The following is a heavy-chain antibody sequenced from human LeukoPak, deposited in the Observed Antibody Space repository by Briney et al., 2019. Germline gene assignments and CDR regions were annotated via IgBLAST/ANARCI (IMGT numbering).Heavy chain of an antibody. V-gene: IGHV3-33*01. CDR3: ARPQTYYYGSGSYYEY. CDR2: IWYDGSNK. CDR1: GFTFSSYG. D-gene: IGHD3-10*01. Sequence: GGSLRLSCAASGFTFSSYGMHWVRQAPGKGLEWVAVIWYDGSNKYYADSVKGRFTISRDNAKNTLYLQMNSLRAEDTAVYYCARPQTYYYGSGSYYEYWGQGTLVTVSS. J-gene: IGHJ4*02.